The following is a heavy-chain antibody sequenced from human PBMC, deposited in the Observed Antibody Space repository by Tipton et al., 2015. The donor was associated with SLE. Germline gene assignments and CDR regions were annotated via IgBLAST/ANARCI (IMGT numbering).Heavy chain of an antibody. Sequence: TLSLTCTVSGASISSSNYYWGWIRQPPGRGLGWIGTNYNSGYTFYNPSLKSRVTISVDSSKNQFSLKLNSVTAADTAVYYCARSTGNPLPFDLWGQGTLVSVSS. V-gene: IGHV4-39*07. D-gene: IGHD5/OR15-5a*01. CDR3: ARSTGNPLPFDL. CDR2: NYNSGYT. CDR1: GASISSSNYY. J-gene: IGHJ4*02.